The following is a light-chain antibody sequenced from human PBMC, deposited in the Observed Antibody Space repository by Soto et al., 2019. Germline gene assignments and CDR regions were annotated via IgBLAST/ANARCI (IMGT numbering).Light chain of an antibody. CDR2: DVS. Sequence: QSVLTQPASVSGSPGQSITISCTGTSSDVGGYNYVSWYQQHPGKAPKLMIYDVSNRPSGVSNRFSGSKSGNTASLTISGLQAEDEADYYCSPHTRSSTLEIGTGTKVT. CDR1: SSDVGGYNY. V-gene: IGLV2-14*01. CDR3: SPHTRSSTLE. J-gene: IGLJ1*01.